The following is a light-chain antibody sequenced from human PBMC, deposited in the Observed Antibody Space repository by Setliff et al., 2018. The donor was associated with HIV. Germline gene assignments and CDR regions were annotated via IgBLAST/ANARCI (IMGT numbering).Light chain of an antibody. J-gene: IGLJ1*01. CDR2: DVY. CDR3: TSYTSSATYV. Sequence: QSALTQPASVSGSPGQSITLSCTGASSDIGAYNFVSWYQQYPGKAPKLMIYDVYKRPSGVSDRFSGSKSGNTASLTISGLQAEDEADYYCTSYTSSATYVFGTGTKGTVL. CDR1: SSDIGAYNF. V-gene: IGLV2-14*03.